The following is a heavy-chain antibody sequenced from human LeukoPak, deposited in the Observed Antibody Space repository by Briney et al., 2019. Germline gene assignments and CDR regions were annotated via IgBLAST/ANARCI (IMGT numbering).Heavy chain of an antibody. V-gene: IGHV3-33*01. CDR3: ARETFGSGSYPDF. Sequence: GRSLRLSCAASGFSFDTYAMHWVRQAPGQGLEWVALIWHDGSHKFYSNSVRGQFTISRDNSKNTVYLQMNNLRPDDTAVYYCARETFGSGSYPDFWGQGTLVTVSS. CDR1: GFSFDTYA. J-gene: IGHJ4*02. CDR2: IWHDGSHK. D-gene: IGHD3-10*01.